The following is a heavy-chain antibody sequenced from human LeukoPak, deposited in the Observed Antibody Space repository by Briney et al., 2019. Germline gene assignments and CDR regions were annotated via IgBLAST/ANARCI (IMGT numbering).Heavy chain of an antibody. CDR1: GIMFSGYW. CDR3: ASDGGPFDH. J-gene: IGHJ4*02. V-gene: IGHV3-7*01. CDR2: IKQHGTEK. Sequence: GGSLRPSCTASGIMFSGYWMSWVRQAPGKGLEWVANIKQHGTEKYYVDSVKGRFTISRDDAKKSVYLQMNSLRAEDTAVYYCASDGGPFDHWGQGILVTVAS. D-gene: IGHD3-16*01.